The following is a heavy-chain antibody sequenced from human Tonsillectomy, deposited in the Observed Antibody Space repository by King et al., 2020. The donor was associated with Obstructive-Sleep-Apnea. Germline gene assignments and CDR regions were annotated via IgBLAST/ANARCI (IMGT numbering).Heavy chain of an antibody. D-gene: IGHD1-26*01. CDR3: ARGRVGAPPDN. V-gene: IGHV3-53*04. Sequence: VQLVESGGGLVQPGGSLRLSCAASGFTVSGDYLTWVRQAPRKGLDWVSLIYSGGITYYADSVKDRFTISRHNSNNTMFLQMNSVRVEDTAVYYCARGRVGAPPDNWGQGTLVTVSS. CDR1: GFTVSGDY. J-gene: IGHJ4*02. CDR2: IYSGGIT.